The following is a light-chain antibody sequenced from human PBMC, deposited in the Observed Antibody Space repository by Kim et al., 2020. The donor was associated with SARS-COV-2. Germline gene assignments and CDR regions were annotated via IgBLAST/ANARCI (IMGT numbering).Light chain of an antibody. CDR2: LGS. CDR1: RSLLYSNGYNY. V-gene: IGKV2-28*01. CDR3: MQAVQSPLT. J-gene: IGKJ4*01. Sequence: PASISCRSRRSLLYSNGYNYLDWYVQKPGQSPQLLIYLGSNRAPGVPDRFSGSGSGTDFTLRISRVEAEDVGVYYCMQAVQSPLTFGGGTKVDIK.